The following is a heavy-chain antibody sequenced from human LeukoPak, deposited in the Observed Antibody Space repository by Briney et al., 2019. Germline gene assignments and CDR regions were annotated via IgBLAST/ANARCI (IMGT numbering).Heavy chain of an antibody. V-gene: IGHV1-2*02. CDR3: ARGSSTRVYYYYYMDV. CDR2: INPYSGGT. Sequence: ASVKVSCKASGYTFTDYYMHWVRLAPGQGLEWMGWINPYSGGTNYEQKFQGRVTMTRDTSISTAYMEVSRVRSDDTAMYYCARGSSTRVYYYYYMDVWGKGTTVTVSS. CDR1: GYTFTDYY. D-gene: IGHD6-6*01. J-gene: IGHJ6*03.